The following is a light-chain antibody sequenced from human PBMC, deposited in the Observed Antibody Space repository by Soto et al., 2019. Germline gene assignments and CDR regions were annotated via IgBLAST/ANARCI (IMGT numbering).Light chain of an antibody. CDR2: DVS. CDR1: SSDIGGSDY. J-gene: IGLJ3*02. Sequence: QSALTQAASVSGSPGQSITISCTGTSSDIGGSDYVSWYQKHPGKAPKVIIYDVSDRPSGVSDRFSGSKSGNTASLTISGLQAEDEADYYCSSYVTSGTLVFGGGTKLTVL. V-gene: IGLV2-14*03. CDR3: SSYVTSGTLV.